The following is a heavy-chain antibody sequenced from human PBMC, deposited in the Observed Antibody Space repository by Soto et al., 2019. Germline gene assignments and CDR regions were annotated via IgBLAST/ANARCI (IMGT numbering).Heavy chain of an antibody. V-gene: IGHV4-31*03. Sequence: SETLSLTCTVSGGSISSGGYYWSWIRQHPGKGLEWIGYIYYSGSIYYNPSLKSRVTISVDTSKIQFSLKLSSVTAADTAVYYCARSEYDYGSASNRGDIWGQGTMVTVSS. J-gene: IGHJ3*02. CDR3: ARSEYDYGSASNRGDI. CDR2: IYYSGSI. D-gene: IGHD3-10*01. CDR1: GGSISSGGYY.